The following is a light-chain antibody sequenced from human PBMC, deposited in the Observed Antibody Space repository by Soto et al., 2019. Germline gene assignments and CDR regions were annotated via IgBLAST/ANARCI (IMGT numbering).Light chain of an antibody. Sequence: EIVLTQSPGTLSLSPGERATLSCRASQSVDSKYLAWYQQKPGQAPRILIYGASNRATGIPDRFSGSGSGTDFTLTISSLQPEDFAIYYCHQYNNWPSWTFGQGTKVDI. CDR3: HQYNNWPSWT. CDR2: GAS. V-gene: IGKV3-20*01. CDR1: QSVDSKY. J-gene: IGKJ1*01.